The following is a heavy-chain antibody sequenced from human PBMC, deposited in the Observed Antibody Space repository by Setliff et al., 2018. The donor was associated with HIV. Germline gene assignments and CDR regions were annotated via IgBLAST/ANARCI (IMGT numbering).Heavy chain of an antibody. V-gene: IGHV4-4*07. CDR1: GGSISGYY. CDR2: IYTSGST. D-gene: IGHD1-1*01. J-gene: IGHJ5*02. Sequence: PSETLSLTCTVSGGSISGYYWSWIRQPAGKGLEWIGRIYTSGSTNYNPSLKSRVTMSVDTSKNQFSLKLSSVTAADTAVYYCARDTTPGIGQAANWFDPWGQGTLVTV. CDR3: ARDTTPGIGQAANWFDP.